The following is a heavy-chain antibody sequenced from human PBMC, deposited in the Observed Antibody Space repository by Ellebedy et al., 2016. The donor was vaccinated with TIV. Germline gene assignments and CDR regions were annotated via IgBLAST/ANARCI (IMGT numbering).Heavy chain of an antibody. CDR1: GYTFTSYG. J-gene: IGHJ6*02. V-gene: IGHV1-18*01. D-gene: IGHD1-26*01. CDR2: ISGYSGNR. CDR3: ARGSGSYTYGMDV. Sequence: AASVKVSCKASGYTFTSYGFSWVRQAPGQGLEWMGWISGYSGNRNYAQKLQGRVTITTDKSTNTAYMELRSLRSDDTAVYFCARGSGSYTYGMDVWGQGTTVTVS.